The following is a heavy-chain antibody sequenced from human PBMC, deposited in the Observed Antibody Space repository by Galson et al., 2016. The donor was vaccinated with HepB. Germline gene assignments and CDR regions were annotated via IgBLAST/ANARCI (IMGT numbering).Heavy chain of an antibody. J-gene: IGHJ4*02. CDR2: ISGSGGTT. CDR1: GFTFSDHG. Sequence: SLRLSCAASGFTFSDHGVSWVRQAPGKGLEWVSGISGSGGTTYYAESVKGRFTISRDKSENTLYLQMNSLRGADTAVYYCVRETYSFPEEARTALFDYWGQGALVTVSS. CDR3: VRETYSFPEEARTALFDY. V-gene: IGHV3-23*01. D-gene: IGHD1-26*01.